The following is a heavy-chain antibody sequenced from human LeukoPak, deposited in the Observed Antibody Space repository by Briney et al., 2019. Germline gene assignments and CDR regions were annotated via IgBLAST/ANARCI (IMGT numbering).Heavy chain of an antibody. Sequence: GGSLRLSCAASGFTFSSYWMSWVRQAPGKGLEWVANIKQDGSEKYYVDSVKGRFTISRDNAKNSLYLQMNSLRAEDTAVYYCARVPEKNIVVVVAATVDFDYWGQGTLVTVSS. CDR1: GFTFSSYW. CDR2: IKQDGSEK. J-gene: IGHJ4*02. D-gene: IGHD2-15*01. V-gene: IGHV3-7*01. CDR3: ARVPEKNIVVVVAATVDFDY.